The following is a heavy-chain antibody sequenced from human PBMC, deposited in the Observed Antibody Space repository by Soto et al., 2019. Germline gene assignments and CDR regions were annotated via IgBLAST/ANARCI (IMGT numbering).Heavy chain of an antibody. CDR3: ARGSTGYQLHLFDY. Sequence: GGSLRLSCAASGFTFDDYGMSWVRQAPGKGLEWVSGINWNGGSTGYADSVKGRFTISGDNAKNSLYLQMNSLRAEDTALYHCARGSTGYQLHLFDYWGQGTLVTVSS. J-gene: IGHJ4*02. CDR1: GFTFDDYG. V-gene: IGHV3-20*01. CDR2: INWNGGST. D-gene: IGHD2-2*01.